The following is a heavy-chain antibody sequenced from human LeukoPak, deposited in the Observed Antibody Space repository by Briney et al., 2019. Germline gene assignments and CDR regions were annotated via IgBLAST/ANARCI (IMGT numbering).Heavy chain of an antibody. CDR2: IIPIFGTA. Sequence: WASVKVSCKASGGTFSSYAISWVRQAPGQGLEWMGGIIPIFGTAKYAQKFQGRVTITADESTSTAYMELSSLRSEDTAVYYCAEAGPDAFDIWGQGTMVTVSS. CDR3: AEAGPDAFDI. D-gene: IGHD6-13*01. V-gene: IGHV1-69*13. J-gene: IGHJ3*02. CDR1: GGTFSSYA.